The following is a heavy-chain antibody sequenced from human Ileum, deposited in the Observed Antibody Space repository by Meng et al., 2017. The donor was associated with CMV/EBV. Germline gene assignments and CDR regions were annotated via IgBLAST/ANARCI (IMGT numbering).Heavy chain of an antibody. J-gene: IGHJ4*02. Sequence: VRLSESGPGLVMRSEPVSYCCSVFGGAIRCYYWSWIRQPAGKGLEWIGLIYTSGRTNYTPSLKSRVTMSVDTSKNQFSLKLSSVTAADTAVYYCAKSGQGESRPFDYWGQGTLVTVSS. D-gene: IGHD3-16*01. V-gene: IGHV4-4*07. CDR2: IYTSGRT. CDR3: AKSGQGESRPFDY. CDR1: GGAIRCYY.